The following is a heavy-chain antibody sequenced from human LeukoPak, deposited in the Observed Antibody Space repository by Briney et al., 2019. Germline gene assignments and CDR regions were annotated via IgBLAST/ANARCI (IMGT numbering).Heavy chain of an antibody. Sequence: PSETLSLSCIVSGGSIISSNYYWGWVRQPPGKWLERHGSIFVSGSPDYNPSHKSRVTISVDTSKNQFSLNLSSVTAADTAVYYCARHWGYCSGGSCYWGYFDYGGQGTLVTVSS. V-gene: IGHV4-39*01. CDR1: GGSIISSNYY. D-gene: IGHD2-15*01. CDR3: ARHWGYCSGGSCYWGYFDY. CDR2: IFVSGSP. J-gene: IGHJ4*02.